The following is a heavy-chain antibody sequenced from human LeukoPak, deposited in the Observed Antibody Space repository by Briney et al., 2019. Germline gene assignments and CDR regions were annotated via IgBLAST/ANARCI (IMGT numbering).Heavy chain of an antibody. Sequence: PSETLSLTCAVYGGSCSGYYWSWIRQPPGKGLEWSGEINHSGSTNYNPSLKSRVTISVDTSKNQFSLKLSSVTAADTAVYYCAARGTMVRGTLFYWGQGTLVTVSS. D-gene: IGHD3-10*01. CDR3: AARGTMVRGTLFY. J-gene: IGHJ4*02. CDR1: GGSCSGYY. V-gene: IGHV4-34*01. CDR2: INHSGST.